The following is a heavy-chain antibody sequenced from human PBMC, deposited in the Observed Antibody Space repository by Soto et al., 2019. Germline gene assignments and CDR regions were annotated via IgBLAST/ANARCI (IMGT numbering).Heavy chain of an antibody. V-gene: IGHV3-23*01. D-gene: IGHD3-22*01. CDR3: AKGTLSGGYYPFDY. CDR2: ISGSSSRI. J-gene: IGHJ4*02. Sequence: EVQLLESGGGLVQPGGSLRLSCVASGFTFGDYGMSWVRQVPGKGLEWVSTISGSSSRIFYADSVKGRFTISRDKSKNTVYLQMNSLGADDTAIYYCAKGTLSGGYYPFDYWGQGILVTVSS. CDR1: GFTFGDYG.